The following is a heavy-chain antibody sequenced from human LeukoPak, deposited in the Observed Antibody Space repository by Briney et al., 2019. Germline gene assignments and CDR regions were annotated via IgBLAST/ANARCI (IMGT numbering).Heavy chain of an antibody. Sequence: GGSLRLSCAASGFTFSSYAMNWVRQAPGEGLEWVSTISGSGGSTYYADSVKGRFTISRDNSKNTLYLQMNTLRADDTAVYYCAKGGIAMADYYFDYWGQGTLVTVSS. J-gene: IGHJ4*02. D-gene: IGHD6-19*01. CDR3: AKGGIAMADYYFDY. V-gene: IGHV3-23*01. CDR1: GFTFSSYA. CDR2: ISGSGGST.